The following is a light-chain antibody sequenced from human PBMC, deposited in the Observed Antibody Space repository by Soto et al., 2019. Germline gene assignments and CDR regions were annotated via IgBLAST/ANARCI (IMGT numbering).Light chain of an antibody. CDR1: QSISSSY. CDR3: QQYGSSPSWT. CDR2: GAS. V-gene: IGKV3-20*01. J-gene: IGKJ1*01. Sequence: EIVLTQSPGTLSLSPGERATLSCRASQSISSSYFAWYQQRPGQAPRLLIYGASSRATGIPDRFSGSGSGTDFTLTISRLEPEDFAVDYCQQYGSSPSWTFGQGTKVEIK.